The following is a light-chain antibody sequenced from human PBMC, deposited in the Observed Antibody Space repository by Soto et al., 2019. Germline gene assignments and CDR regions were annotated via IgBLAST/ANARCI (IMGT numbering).Light chain of an antibody. CDR2: DAS. CDR3: QQYHNLPLT. CDR1: QDIHNY. Sequence: DIQMTQSPSSLSASVGARVTITCLASQDIHNYLNWYQQKPGKAPKLLIYDASNLETGVPSRFSGSGSGTHFTLTIGSLQPEDLESYFCQQYHNLPLTFAGGTRVEI. J-gene: IGKJ4*01. V-gene: IGKV1-33*01.